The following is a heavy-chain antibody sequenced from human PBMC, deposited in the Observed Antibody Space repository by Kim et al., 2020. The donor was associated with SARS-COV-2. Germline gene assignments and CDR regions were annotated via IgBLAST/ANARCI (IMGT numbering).Heavy chain of an antibody. CDR1: GFTFSSYA. J-gene: IGHJ4*02. D-gene: IGHD6-6*01. Sequence: GGSLRLSCAASGFTFSSYAMSWVRQAPGKGLEWVSAISGSGGSTNYADSVKGRFTISRDSSKNTLYLQMNSLRAEDTAVYYCAKHIGRAGSSPDYWGLGTLVTVSS. CDR3: AKHIGRAGSSPDY. CDR2: ISGSGGST. V-gene: IGHV3-23*01.